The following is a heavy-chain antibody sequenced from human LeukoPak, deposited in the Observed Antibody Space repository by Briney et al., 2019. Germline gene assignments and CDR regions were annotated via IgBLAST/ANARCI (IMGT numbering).Heavy chain of an antibody. Sequence: GGSLRLSCAAYGFTFSNSWMTRVRQAPGKDLEWVATINPDGSKVAYVGSVKGRFTISRDNAKNSVYLQMSSLRVEETGVFYCARDRGYSSFDYWGQGALVAVSS. CDR1: GFTFSNSW. CDR2: INPDGSKV. V-gene: IGHV3-7*01. D-gene: IGHD2-15*01. CDR3: ARDRGYSSFDY. J-gene: IGHJ4*02.